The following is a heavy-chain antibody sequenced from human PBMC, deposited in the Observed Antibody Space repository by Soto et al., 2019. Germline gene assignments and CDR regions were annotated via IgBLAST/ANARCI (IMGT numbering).Heavy chain of an antibody. V-gene: IGHV1-69*01. CDR1: GGTFSSYA. J-gene: IGHJ6*02. CDR2: TIPIFGTA. D-gene: IGHD2-2*01. Sequence: QVQLVQSGAEVKKPGSSVKVSCKASGGTFSSYAISWVRQAPGQGLEWMGGTIPIFGTANYAQKFQGRVTITADESTSTAYMELSSLRSEDTAVYYCARDKYQLLHYYYGMDVWGQGTTVTVSS. CDR3: ARDKYQLLHYYYGMDV.